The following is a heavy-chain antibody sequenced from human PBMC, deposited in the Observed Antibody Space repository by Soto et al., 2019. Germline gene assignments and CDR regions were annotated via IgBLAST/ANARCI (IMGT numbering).Heavy chain of an antibody. V-gene: IGHV3-23*01. D-gene: IGHD2-8*01. Sequence: EVQLLESGGGLVQPGGSLRLSCAASGFTFSTYAMSWVRQAPGKGLEWVSTITTSGGNTYYADSMQGRFTISRDNSKNTLYLQMNSLRAEDTAVYYCAGRYCTNGVCYTNYYYYIDVWGKGTTVTVSS. CDR1: GFTFSTYA. J-gene: IGHJ6*03. CDR2: ITTSGGNT. CDR3: AGRYCTNGVCYTNYYYYIDV.